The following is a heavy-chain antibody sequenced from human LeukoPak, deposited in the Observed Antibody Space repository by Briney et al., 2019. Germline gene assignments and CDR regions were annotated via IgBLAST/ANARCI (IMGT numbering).Heavy chain of an antibody. D-gene: IGHD3-10*02. Sequence: GRSLRLSCADSGFTFSKHGMHWVRQAPGKGLEWVSVISNDGRNEYYADSVKGRFTISRDNSKKTLYLQMNSRRAEDTALYYCAKDQSGNVPGYWGQGTLVTVSS. V-gene: IGHV3-30*18. CDR1: GFTFSKHG. CDR3: AKDQSGNVPGY. CDR2: ISNDGRNE. J-gene: IGHJ4*02.